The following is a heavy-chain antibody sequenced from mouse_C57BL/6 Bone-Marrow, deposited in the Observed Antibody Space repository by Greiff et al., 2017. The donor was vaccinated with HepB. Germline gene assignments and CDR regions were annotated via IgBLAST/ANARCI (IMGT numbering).Heavy chain of an antibody. CDR2: IDPENGDT. CDR1: GFNIKDDY. V-gene: IGHV14-4*01. CDR3: TFYYYGSRGYFDV. Sequence: VQLQQSGAELVRPGASVKLSCTASGFNIKDDYMHWVKQRPEQGLEWIGWIDPENGDTEYASKLQGKATITADTSSNTAYLQLSSLTSEDTAVYYCTFYYYGSRGYFDVWGTGTTVTVSS. D-gene: IGHD1-1*01. J-gene: IGHJ1*03.